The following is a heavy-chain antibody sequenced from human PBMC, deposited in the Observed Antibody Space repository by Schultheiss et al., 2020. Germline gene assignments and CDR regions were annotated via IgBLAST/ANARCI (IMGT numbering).Heavy chain of an antibody. CDR3: AREQYSYGYEYFQH. V-gene: IGHV3-33*05. CDR2: ISYDGSNK. J-gene: IGHJ1*01. Sequence: GGSLRLSCEASGFAFSSYGMHWVRQAPGKGLEWVAVISYDGSNKYYADSVKGRFTISRDNSKNTLYLQMNSLRAEDTAVYYCAREQYSYGYEYFQHWGQGTLVTVSS. CDR1: GFAFSSYG. D-gene: IGHD5-18*01.